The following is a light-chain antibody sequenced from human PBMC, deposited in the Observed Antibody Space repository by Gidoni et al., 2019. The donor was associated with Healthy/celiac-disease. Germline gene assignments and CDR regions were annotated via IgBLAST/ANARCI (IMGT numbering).Light chain of an antibody. CDR3: QAWDSSTFYV. J-gene: IGLJ1*01. V-gene: IGLV3-1*01. CDR2: QDS. Sequence: SSELTQPPPVSVSPGQTASITCSGDKLGDKYACWYQQKPGQSPVLVIYQDSKRPSGIPERFSGSNSGNTATLTISGTQAMDEADYYCQAWDSSTFYVFGTGTKVTVL. CDR1: KLGDKY.